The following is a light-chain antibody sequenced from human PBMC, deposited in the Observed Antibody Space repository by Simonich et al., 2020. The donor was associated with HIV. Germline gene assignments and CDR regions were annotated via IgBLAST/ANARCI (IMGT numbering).Light chain of an antibody. CDR2: WAS. CDR3: QQYYSTPWT. V-gene: IGKV4-1*01. CDR1: QSVLKSSNNKNS. J-gene: IGKJ1*01. Sequence: DIVMTQSPDSLSVSLGERATINCKSSQSVLKSSNNKNSLSWYQQKPGQPPKLLFYWASTRESGFPDRFSGSGSGTDFTLTISSLQAEDVAVYYCQQYYSTPWTFGQGTKVEIK.